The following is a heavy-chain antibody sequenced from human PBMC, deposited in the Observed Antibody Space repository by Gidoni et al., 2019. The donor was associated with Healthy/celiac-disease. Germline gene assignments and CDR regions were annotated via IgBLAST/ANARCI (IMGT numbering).Heavy chain of an antibody. Sequence: EVQLVESGGGLVQPGRSLRLSCAASGFTFDDYAMHWVRQAPGKGLEWVSGISWNSGSIGYADSVKGRFTISRDNAKNSLYLQMNSLRAEDTALYYCAKAVAGTFDIWGQGTMVTVSS. CDR3: AKAVAGTFDI. CDR2: ISWNSGSI. CDR1: GFTFDDYA. J-gene: IGHJ3*02. V-gene: IGHV3-9*01. D-gene: IGHD6-19*01.